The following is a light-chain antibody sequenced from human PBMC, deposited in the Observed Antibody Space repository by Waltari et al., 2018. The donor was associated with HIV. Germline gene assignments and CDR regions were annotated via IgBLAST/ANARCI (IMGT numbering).Light chain of an antibody. CDR3: QVWDSSTVI. CDR2: KTL. CDR1: YLGSKN. Sequence: SYLLTQAPPVSVAPGQTPPINCGGEYLGSKNVRWFQQTPGKAPLLFIFKTLNRPSGVPERFSGSNSANTATLTISGAQLADEGDYYFQVWDSSTVIFGSGT. J-gene: IGLJ1*01. V-gene: IGLV3-9*01.